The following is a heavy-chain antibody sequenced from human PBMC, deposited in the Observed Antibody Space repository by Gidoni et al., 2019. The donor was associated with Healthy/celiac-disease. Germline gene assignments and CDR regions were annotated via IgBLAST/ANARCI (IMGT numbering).Heavy chain of an antibody. CDR3: TTDLDSSGWYSSDAFDI. CDR2: IKSKTDGWTT. D-gene: IGHD6-19*01. CDR1: GFTFSNAW. J-gene: IGHJ3*02. V-gene: IGHV3-15*01. Sequence: EVQLVESGGGLVKPGGSLRLSCAASGFTFSNAWMSWVRQAPGKGLEWVGRIKSKTDGWTTDYAAPVKGRFTISRDDSKNTLYLQMNSLKTEDTAVYYCTTDLDSSGWYSSDAFDIWGQGTMVTVSS.